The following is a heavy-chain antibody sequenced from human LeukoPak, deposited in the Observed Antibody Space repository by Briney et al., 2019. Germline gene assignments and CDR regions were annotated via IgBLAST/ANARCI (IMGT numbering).Heavy chain of an antibody. D-gene: IGHD3-9*01. V-gene: IGHV3-30-3*01. CDR3: ARGCYDILTGQFDY. CDR2: ISYDGSNK. J-gene: IGHJ4*02. CDR1: GFTFSSYA. Sequence: PGGSLRLSCAASGFTFSSYAMHWVRQAPGKGLEWVAVISYDGSNKYYADSVKGRFTISRDNSKNTLYLQMNSLRAEDTAVYYCARGCYDILTGQFDYWGQGTLVTVSS.